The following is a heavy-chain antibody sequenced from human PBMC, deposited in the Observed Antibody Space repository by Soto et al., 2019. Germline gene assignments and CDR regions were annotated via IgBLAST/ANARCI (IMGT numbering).Heavy chain of an antibody. Sequence: GGSLRLSCAASGFSFSSYAMSWVRQAPGKGLEWVSSISSNGGTTLYADSVKGRFTISRDNSKNTLYVQMNSLRAEDTAVYHCAKDREGVPGYNWFGPWGQGTLVTVSS. CDR3: AKDREGVPGYNWFGP. J-gene: IGHJ5*02. D-gene: IGHD6-19*01. CDR2: ISSNGGTT. V-gene: IGHV3-23*01. CDR1: GFSFSSYA.